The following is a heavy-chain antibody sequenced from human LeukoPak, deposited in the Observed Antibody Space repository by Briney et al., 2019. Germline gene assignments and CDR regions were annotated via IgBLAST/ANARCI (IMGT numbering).Heavy chain of an antibody. D-gene: IGHD5/OR15-5a*01. CDR1: GYTFTTYG. V-gene: IGHV1-18*01. J-gene: IGHJ4*02. CDR2: VSGYTGNT. CDR3: ARGEVSASLYYFDF. Sequence: ASVKVSCKTSGYTFTTYGVSWVRQTPGQTLEWMGWVSGYTGNTNYAERFQGRVTMTTDTSTSTVYIELPSLRSDDTAVYYCARGEVSASLYYFDFWGQGTLVTVS.